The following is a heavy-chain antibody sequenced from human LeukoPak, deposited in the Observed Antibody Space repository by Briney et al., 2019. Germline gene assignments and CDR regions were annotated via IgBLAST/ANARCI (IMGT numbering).Heavy chain of an antibody. CDR3: ARAHGYSTGFDY. CDR1: GGSISSYY. V-gene: IGHV4-59*01. D-gene: IGHD6-19*01. Sequence: SETLSLTCTVSGGSISSYYWSWIRQPPGKGLEWIGYICYSGSTNYNPSLKSRVTISVDTSKNQFSLKLSSVTAADTAVYYCARAHGYSTGFDYWGQGTLVTVSS. J-gene: IGHJ4*02. CDR2: ICYSGST.